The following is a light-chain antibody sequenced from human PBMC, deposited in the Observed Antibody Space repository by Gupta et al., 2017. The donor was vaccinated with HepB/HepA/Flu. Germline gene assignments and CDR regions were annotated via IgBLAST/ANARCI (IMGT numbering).Light chain of an antibody. CDR3: SSDTSSSTPV. CDR1: SSDVGGYKY. CDR2: DVS. V-gene: IGLV2-14*01. J-gene: IGLJ2*01. Sequence: QSALTQPASVSGSPGQSLTISCTVSSSDVGGYKYVSWYQQHPGTARKLMIYDVSKRPSGVANRFAGSKSGNTASLTISGLQEEDEAEYYCSSDTSSSTPVFGGGTKRTVL.